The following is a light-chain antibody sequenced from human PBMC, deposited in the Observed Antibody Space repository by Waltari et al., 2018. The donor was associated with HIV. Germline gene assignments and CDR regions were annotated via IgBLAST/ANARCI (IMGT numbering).Light chain of an antibody. Sequence: DIVMTQSPDSLAVSLGVRATINCKSSRSVLYSTNNKNYLAWYQQKPGQPPKLLIYWASTRESGVPDRFSGGGSGTDFTLTISSLQAEDVAVYYCQQYYSTPQTFGQGTKVEIK. CDR3: QQYYSTPQT. V-gene: IGKV4-1*01. J-gene: IGKJ1*01. CDR1: RSVLYSTNNKNY. CDR2: WAS.